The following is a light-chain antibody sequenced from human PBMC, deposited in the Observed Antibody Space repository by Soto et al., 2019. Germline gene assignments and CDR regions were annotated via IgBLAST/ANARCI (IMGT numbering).Light chain of an antibody. CDR3: SSYTAFSTWV. V-gene: IGLV2-14*01. Sequence: QSALTQPASVSGSPGQSITISCTGTSNDVGGYNYVSWYQQHPGKAPHLIIYEVSNRPSGVSHRFSGSKSGDTASLTISGLQAEDGADYYCSSYTAFSTWVFGGGTKLTVL. J-gene: IGLJ3*02. CDR2: EVS. CDR1: SNDVGGYNY.